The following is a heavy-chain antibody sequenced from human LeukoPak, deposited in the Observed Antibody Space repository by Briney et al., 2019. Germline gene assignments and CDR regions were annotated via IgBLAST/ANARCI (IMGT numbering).Heavy chain of an antibody. V-gene: IGHV3-9*02. J-gene: IGHJ4*02. CDR1: GFTSDAYA. CDR3: ARDIDRYDSSTYSM. D-gene: IGHD3-22*01. Sequence: GGSLRLYCVVSGFTSDAYAMHWVRQAPGMGLESVSGISWNRGGMGYADSVKGRFTISRDNATNSLYLQINSLRADDTALYYCARDIDRYDSSTYSMWGLGTLVTVSS. CDR2: ISWNRGGM.